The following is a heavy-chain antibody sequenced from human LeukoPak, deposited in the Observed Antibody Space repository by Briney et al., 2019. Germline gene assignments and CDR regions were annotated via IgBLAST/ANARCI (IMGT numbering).Heavy chain of an antibody. Sequence: GGSLRLSCAASGFTFSDYYMSWIRQAPGKGLEWVSYISSSGSTIYYADSVKGRFTISRDNAKNSLYLRMNSLRAEDTAVYYCAKDNDDDYYDSSGYAFDIWGQGTMVTVSS. CDR2: ISSSGSTI. J-gene: IGHJ3*02. D-gene: IGHD3-22*01. V-gene: IGHV3-11*01. CDR3: AKDNDDDYYDSSGYAFDI. CDR1: GFTFSDYY.